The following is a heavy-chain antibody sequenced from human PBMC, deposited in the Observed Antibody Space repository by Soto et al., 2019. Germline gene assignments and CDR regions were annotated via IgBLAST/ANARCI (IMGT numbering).Heavy chain of an antibody. J-gene: IGHJ6*02. Sequence: QVQLQESGPGLVKTSQTLSLTCTVSGGSINSDDSYWSWLRQPPGRCLEWIGYIYDSETTYYNPSLKSRVTISVATSKTQFSLKLNSVTAADTAVYYCARDRQSEIVAMLASNGMDVWGQGTTVIVSS. CDR3: ARDRQSEIVAMLASNGMDV. V-gene: IGHV4-30-4*01. CDR2: IYDSETT. CDR1: GGSINSDDSY. D-gene: IGHD5-12*01.